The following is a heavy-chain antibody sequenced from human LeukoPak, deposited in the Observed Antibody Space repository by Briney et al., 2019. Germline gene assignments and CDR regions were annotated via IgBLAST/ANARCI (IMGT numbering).Heavy chain of an antibody. CDR1: GFTFTNYY. CDR2: INPSGSST. CDR3: AREESGGYFDY. V-gene: IGHV1-46*01. D-gene: IGHD2-8*02. J-gene: IGHJ4*02. Sequence: GASVKVSCEASGFTFTNYYMHWVRQAPGQGLEWMGLINPSGSSTNYAQKFRGRVTMTRDTSTTTVYMELSSLRSEDTAVYYCAREESGGYFDYGGQGTLVTVSS.